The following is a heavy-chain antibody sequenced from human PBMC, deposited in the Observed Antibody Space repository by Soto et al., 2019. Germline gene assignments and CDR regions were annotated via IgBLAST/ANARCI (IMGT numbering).Heavy chain of an antibody. Sequence: PGGSLRLSCAASGFTFSHYGIHWVRQAPGKGLEWVAVIWYDGTNKYYGDSVKGRFTISRANSKNTLYLQMNSLRAEDTAVYYWARADTVFEGYCYGLDAWGQGTTVTVSS. D-gene: IGHD3-3*01. CDR2: IWYDGTNK. J-gene: IGHJ6*02. CDR1: GFTFSHYG. V-gene: IGHV3-33*01. CDR3: ARADTVFEGYCYGLDA.